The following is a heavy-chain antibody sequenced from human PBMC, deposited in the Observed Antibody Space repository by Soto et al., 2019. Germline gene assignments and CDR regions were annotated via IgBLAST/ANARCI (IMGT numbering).Heavy chain of an antibody. Sequence: GGSLRLSCAASGFTFSSYWMHWVRQVPGKGLVWVARIKADGSSTNYADSVKGRFTISRENAQNTLFLQINSLTADDTAVYYCARGINGYYAFDVWGQGTMVTVSS. CDR3: ARGINGYYAFDV. J-gene: IGHJ3*01. D-gene: IGHD5-18*01. CDR2: IKADGSST. CDR1: GFTFSSYW. V-gene: IGHV3-74*01.